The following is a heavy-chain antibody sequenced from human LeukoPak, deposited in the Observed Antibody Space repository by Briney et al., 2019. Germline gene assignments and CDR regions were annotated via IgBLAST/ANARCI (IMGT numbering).Heavy chain of an antibody. CDR1: GFTFSRYA. V-gene: IGHV3-30*04. J-gene: IGHJ4*02. Sequence: GRSLRLSCAASGFTFSRYAMHWVRQAPGKGLERVAVISLDGSYKDYTDSVKGRSTISRDNSKNTLYLQVKSLRGEDTAMYYCASSGYSSGWFGYWGQGTLVTVSS. CDR3: ASSGYSSGWFGY. D-gene: IGHD6-19*01. CDR2: ISLDGSYK.